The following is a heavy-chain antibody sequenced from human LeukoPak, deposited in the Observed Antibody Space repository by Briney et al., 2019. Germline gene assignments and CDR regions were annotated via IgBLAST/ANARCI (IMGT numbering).Heavy chain of an antibody. V-gene: IGHV3-7*03. D-gene: IGHD3-3*01. CDR1: GFPFYSYW. CDR2: IKLDGSEK. Sequence: GGSLRLSCTASGFPFYSYWMTWVRQAPGKGLEWVANIKLDGSEKNYVDSVKGRFTISRDNTKNSLYLQMNSLRVEDTAVFYCARDQYDTWSRRGNFDSWGQGTLVIVSS. J-gene: IGHJ4*02. CDR3: ARDQYDTWSRRGNFDS.